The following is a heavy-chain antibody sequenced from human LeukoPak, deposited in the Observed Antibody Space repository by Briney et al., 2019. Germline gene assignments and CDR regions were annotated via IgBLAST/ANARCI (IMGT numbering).Heavy chain of an antibody. Sequence: GGSLRLSCAASGFTFSSYSMNWVRQAPGKGLEWVSYISSSGGTIYDADSVRGRFTISRDNAKNSLYLQMNSLRDEDTAVYYCARERGYNYGYSDYWGQGTLVTVSS. CDR3: ARERGYNYGYSDY. J-gene: IGHJ4*02. CDR2: ISSSGGTI. V-gene: IGHV3-48*02. CDR1: GFTFSSYS. D-gene: IGHD5-18*01.